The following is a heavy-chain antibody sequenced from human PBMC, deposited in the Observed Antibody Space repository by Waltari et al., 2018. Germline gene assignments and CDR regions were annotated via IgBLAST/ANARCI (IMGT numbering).Heavy chain of an antibody. CDR2: IKSKTDGETA. J-gene: IGHJ4*02. V-gene: IGHV3-15*07. CDR1: GFSFTNAW. D-gene: IGHD5-18*01. Sequence: EVLLMDSGGGLVKPGGSLRLSCAASGFSFTNAWLYWVRQAPGKGLEWVGRIKSKTDGETADYAAPMKGRFTISRDNAKNTLYLQLNSLRAEDTALYYCARVEYTYGPYCFDSWGQGTPVTVSS. CDR3: ARVEYTYGPYCFDS.